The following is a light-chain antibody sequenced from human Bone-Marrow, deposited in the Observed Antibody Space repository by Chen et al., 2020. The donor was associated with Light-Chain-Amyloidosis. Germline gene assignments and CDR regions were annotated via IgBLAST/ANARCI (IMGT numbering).Light chain of an antibody. Sequence: NFMLTQPHSVSESPGKTVNISCTRSSGSIAINYVQWYQQRPGSSPTTVIYEDDQRPSGVPDRFSGSIDRSSNSASLTISGLKTEDEADYYCQSYQGSSQGVFGGGTKLTVL. CDR1: SGSIAINY. J-gene: IGLJ3*02. CDR2: EDD. CDR3: QSYQGSSQGV. V-gene: IGLV6-57*01.